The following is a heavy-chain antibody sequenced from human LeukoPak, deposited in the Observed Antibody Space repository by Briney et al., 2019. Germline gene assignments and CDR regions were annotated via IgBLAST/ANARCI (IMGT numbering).Heavy chain of an antibody. CDR1: GGSISSYY. J-gene: IGHJ4*02. CDR3: ARGYSSGWYDY. Sequence: PSETLSLTSTVSGGSISSYYWSWIRQPPGKGLEWIGYIYYSGSTNYNPSLKSRVTISVDTSKNQFSLKLSSVTAADTAVYYCARGYSSGWYDYWGQGTLVTVSS. D-gene: IGHD6-19*01. CDR2: IYYSGST. V-gene: IGHV4-59*01.